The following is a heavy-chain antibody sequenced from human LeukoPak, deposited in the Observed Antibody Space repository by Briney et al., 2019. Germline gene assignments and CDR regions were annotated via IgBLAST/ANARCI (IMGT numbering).Heavy chain of an antibody. Sequence: ASVKVSCKASGYTFTSYRISWVRQAPGQGLEWMGWISVYNGNTNYAQKFQDRATMTTDTSTNTAYMELRSLRSDDTALFYCARDSTWIQKSFDYWGQGTLVTVSS. CDR1: GYTFTSYR. D-gene: IGHD5-18*01. J-gene: IGHJ4*02. V-gene: IGHV1-18*01. CDR3: ARDSTWIQKSFDY. CDR2: ISVYNGNT.